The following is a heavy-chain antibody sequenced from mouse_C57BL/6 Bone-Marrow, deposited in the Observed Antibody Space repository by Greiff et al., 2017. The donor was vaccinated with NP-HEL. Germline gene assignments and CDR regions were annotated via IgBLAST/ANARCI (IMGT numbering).Heavy chain of an antibody. V-gene: IGHV1-69*01. Sequence: QVQLKQPGAELVMPGASVKLSCKASGYTFTSYWMHWVKQRPGQGLEWIGEIDPSDSYTNYNQKFKGKSTLTVDKSSSTAYMQLSSLTSEDSAVYYCARDGYYPFDYWGQGTTLTVSS. D-gene: IGHD2-3*01. J-gene: IGHJ2*01. CDR3: ARDGYYPFDY. CDR2: IDPSDSYT. CDR1: GYTFTSYW.